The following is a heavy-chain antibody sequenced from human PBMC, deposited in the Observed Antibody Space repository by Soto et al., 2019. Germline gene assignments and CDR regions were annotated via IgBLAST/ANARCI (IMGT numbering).Heavy chain of an antibody. CDR2: ISAYNGNT. V-gene: IGHV1-18*01. J-gene: IGHJ6*03. Sequence: GASVKVSCKASGYTFTSYGISWVRQAPGQGLEWMGWISAYNGNTDYAQKLQGRVTMTTDTSTSTAYMELRSLRSDDTAVYYCARGRLGYCSSTSCYEGYYYYYMDVWGKGTTVTVSS. CDR3: ARGRLGYCSSTSCYEGYYYYYMDV. CDR1: GYTFTSYG. D-gene: IGHD2-2*01.